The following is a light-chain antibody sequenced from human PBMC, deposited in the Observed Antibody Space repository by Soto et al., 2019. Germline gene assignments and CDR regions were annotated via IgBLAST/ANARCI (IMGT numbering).Light chain of an antibody. CDR2: STS. V-gene: IGLV7-43*01. CDR3: LLYYGGPFLV. Sequence: QTVVTQEPSLTVSPGGTVTLTCASSTGAVTSGFYPNWFQQKPGQAPRPLIYSTSNKHSWTPARFSGSLLGGKAALTLSGVQHEDEGAYYCLLYYGGPFLVFGGGTKLTVL. J-gene: IGLJ3*02. CDR1: TGAVTSGFY.